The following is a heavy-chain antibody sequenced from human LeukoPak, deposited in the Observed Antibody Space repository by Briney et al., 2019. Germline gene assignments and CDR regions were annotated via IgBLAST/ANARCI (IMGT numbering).Heavy chain of an antibody. CDR2: INPSGGST. D-gene: IGHD3-22*01. Sequence: GASVKVSCKASGYTFTSYYMHWVRQAPGQGLEWMGIINPSGGSTSYAQKFQGRVTMTRDTSTSTVYMELSSLRSEDTAVYYCARDPANYYDSSGYDLNWFDPWGQGTLVTVSP. CDR3: ARDPANYYDSSGYDLNWFDP. CDR1: GYTFTSYY. J-gene: IGHJ5*02. V-gene: IGHV1-46*01.